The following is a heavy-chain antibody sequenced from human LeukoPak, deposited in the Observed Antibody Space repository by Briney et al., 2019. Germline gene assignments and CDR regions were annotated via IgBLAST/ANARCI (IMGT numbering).Heavy chain of an antibody. CDR3: AKATVRGVIYYFDY. J-gene: IGHJ4*02. CDR2: ISGSGGST. D-gene: IGHD3-10*01. V-gene: IGHV3-23*01. CDR1: GFTFSNYA. Sequence: GGSLRLSCAASGFTFSNYAMTWVRQAPGKGLEWVSAISGSGGSTDYADSVKGWFTISRDNPKNTLYLQMNSLRAEDTAVYYCAKATVRGVIYYFDYWGQGTLVTVSS.